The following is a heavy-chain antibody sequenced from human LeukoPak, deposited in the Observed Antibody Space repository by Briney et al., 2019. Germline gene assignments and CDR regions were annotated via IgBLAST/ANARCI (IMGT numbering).Heavy chain of an antibody. CDR2: VSYDGSNK. V-gene: IGHV3-30*18. CDR1: GFTFSSCG. CDR3: AKDLLVGALGKYDSFDI. J-gene: IGHJ3*02. D-gene: IGHD1-26*01. Sequence: GGSLRLSCAASGFTFSSCGMHWVRQAPGKGLEWVAVVSYDGSNKDYVDSVKGRFTISRDNSKNTLYLQVNSLRAEDTAVYYCAKDLLVGALGKYDSFDIWGQGTMVTVSS.